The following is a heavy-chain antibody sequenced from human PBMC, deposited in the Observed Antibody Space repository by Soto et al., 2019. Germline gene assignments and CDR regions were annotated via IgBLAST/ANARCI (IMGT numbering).Heavy chain of an antibody. D-gene: IGHD3-3*01. CDR2: INHSGST. V-gene: IGHV4-34*01. J-gene: IGHJ5*02. Sequence: SETLSLTCAVYGGSFSGYYWSWIRQPPGKGLEWIGEINHSGSTNYNPSLKSRVTISIDTSKNQFSLRLLSVTDADTAVYFCARGQRFSDWFDPWGQGTLVTVSS. CDR3: ARGQRFSDWFDP. CDR1: GGSFSGYY.